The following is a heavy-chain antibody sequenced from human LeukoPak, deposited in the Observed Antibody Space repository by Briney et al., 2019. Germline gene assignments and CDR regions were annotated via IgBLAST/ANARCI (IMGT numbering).Heavy chain of an antibody. J-gene: IGHJ4*02. D-gene: IGHD6-19*01. CDR3: ARDLGYSSGWYTRDY. Sequence: GGSLRLSCAASGFTFSSYAMSWVRQAPGKGLEWVSAISGSGGSTYYADSVKGRFTISRDNSKNTLYLQMNSLRAEDTAVYYCARDLGYSSGWYTRDYWGQGTLVTVSS. CDR2: ISGSGGST. CDR1: GFTFSSYA. V-gene: IGHV3-23*01.